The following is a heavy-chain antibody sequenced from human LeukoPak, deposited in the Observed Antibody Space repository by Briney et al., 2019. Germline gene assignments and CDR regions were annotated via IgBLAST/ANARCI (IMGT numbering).Heavy chain of an antibody. J-gene: IGHJ6*02. Sequence: GGSLRLSCAASGFTFSSYSMNWVRQAPGKGLEWVSSISSSSSYIYYADSVKGRFTISRDNSKNTLYLQMNSLRAEDTAVYYCASSYGSGPYYYGMDVWGQGTTVTVSS. CDR1: GFTFSSYS. D-gene: IGHD3-10*01. CDR2: ISSSSSYI. CDR3: ASSYGSGPYYYGMDV. V-gene: IGHV3-21*04.